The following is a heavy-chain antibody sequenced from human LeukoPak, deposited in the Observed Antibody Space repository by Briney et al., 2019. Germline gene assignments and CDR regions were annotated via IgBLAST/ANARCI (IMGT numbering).Heavy chain of an antibody. CDR1: GFTFSSYA. CDR3: ASSPYGSGNYLDY. V-gene: IGHV3-30-3*01. J-gene: IGHJ4*02. D-gene: IGHD3-10*01. Sequence: GRSLRLSCAASGFTFSSYAMHWVRQAPGKGLEWVAVISYDGSNKYYADSVKGRFTISRDNSKNTLYLQMNSLRAEDTAVYYCASSPYGSGNYLDYWGQGTRVSVSS. CDR2: ISYDGSNK.